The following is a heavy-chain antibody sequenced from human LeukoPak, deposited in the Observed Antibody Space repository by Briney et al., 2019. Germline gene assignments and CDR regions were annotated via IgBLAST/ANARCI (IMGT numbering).Heavy chain of an antibody. CDR2: INQDGSEK. CDR3: ARDSEHSSSFAFDI. Sequence: GESLRLSCGASGFTFRSHWMSWVRQAPGKGLEWVANINQDGSEKHYVDYVKGRFTISRDNAKNSLYLQMNSLRAEDTAMYYCARDSEHSSSFAFDIWGQGTMVTVSS. J-gene: IGHJ3*02. D-gene: IGHD6-13*01. V-gene: IGHV3-7*01. CDR1: GFTFRSHW.